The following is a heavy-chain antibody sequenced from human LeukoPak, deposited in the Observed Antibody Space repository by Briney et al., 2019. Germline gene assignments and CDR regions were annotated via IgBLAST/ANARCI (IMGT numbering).Heavy chain of an antibody. CDR1: GASVTDYY. Sequence: SETLSLTCTVSGASVTDYYWSWIRRSPVKGLEWISYIHYSGNSDYNPSFRSRVTTSLDTSKNQFSLNLISVTAADTAVYYCTRGHWGLQSWSQGTLVTVSS. CDR2: IHYSGNS. D-gene: IGHD7-27*01. V-gene: IGHV4-59*02. CDR3: TRGHWGLQS. J-gene: IGHJ5*02.